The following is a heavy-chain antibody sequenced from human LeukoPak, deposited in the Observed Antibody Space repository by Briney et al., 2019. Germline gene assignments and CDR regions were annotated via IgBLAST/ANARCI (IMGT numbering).Heavy chain of an antibody. J-gene: IGHJ4*02. CDR2: MNPNSGNA. Sequence: ASVKVSCKASGYTFTSYDINWVRQATGQGLEWMGWMNPNSGNAGYAQKFQGRVTITRNTSISTAYMELSSLRSEDTAVYYCARGTSYSSGEVHYWDQGTLVTVSS. CDR1: GYTFTSYD. CDR3: ARGTSYSSGEVHY. D-gene: IGHD6-19*01. V-gene: IGHV1-8*03.